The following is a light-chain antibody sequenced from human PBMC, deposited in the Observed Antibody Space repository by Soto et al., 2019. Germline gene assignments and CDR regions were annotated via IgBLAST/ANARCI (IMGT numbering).Light chain of an antibody. J-gene: IGLJ3*02. CDR1: TAHSSYP. V-gene: IGLV4-69*01. CDR3: QTWATGIRV. CDR2: VNSDGSH. Sequence: QLVLTQLPSASASLGASGKLTCTLNTAHSSYPIAWHQQQPEKGPRYLMKVNSDGSHNKGDGIPDRFSGSSSGAERYLTISRLQSGDEADYYCQTWATGIRVFGGGTKLTVL.